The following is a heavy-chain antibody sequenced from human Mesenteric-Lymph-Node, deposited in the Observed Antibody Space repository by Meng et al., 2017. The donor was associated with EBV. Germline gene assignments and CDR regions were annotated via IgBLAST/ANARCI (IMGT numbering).Heavy chain of an antibody. V-gene: IGHV2-5*02. CDR3: AHGQARGAFDY. CDR1: GSSLSTSGVG. D-gene: IGHD1-26*01. Sequence: TLKESRTTLSNPPQTLPLTCTFSGSSLSTSGVGVGGIRQPPGKALEWLALIYWDDDKRYSPSLKSRLTITKDTSKNQVVLTMTNMDPVDTATYYCAHGQARGAFDYWGQGILVTVSS. J-gene: IGHJ4*02. CDR2: IYWDDDK.